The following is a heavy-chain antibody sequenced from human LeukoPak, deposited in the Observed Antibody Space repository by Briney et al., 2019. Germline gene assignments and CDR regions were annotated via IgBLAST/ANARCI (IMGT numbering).Heavy chain of an antibody. D-gene: IGHD1-26*01. CDR3: ARAGRTGAMIGY. Sequence: GGSLRLSCAASGFTFSSYWMHWVRHAPGKGLVWVSRINSDGSSTSYADSVKGRFTISRDNAKNTLYLQMNSLRAEDTAVYYCARAGRTGAMIGYWGQGTLVTVSS. CDR1: GFTFSSYW. J-gene: IGHJ4*02. V-gene: IGHV3-74*01. CDR2: INSDGSST.